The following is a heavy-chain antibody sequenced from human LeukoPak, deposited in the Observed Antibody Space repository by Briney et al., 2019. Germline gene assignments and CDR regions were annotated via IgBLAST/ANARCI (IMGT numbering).Heavy chain of an antibody. Sequence: GGSLRLSCAASGFTVSSNYMSWVRQVPGKGLEWVSVIYSDGTISYADSVKGRFTISRDNAKNTLYLQMNSLRAEDTAVYYCYGANAEDWGQGTLVTVSS. CDR3: YGANAED. CDR1: GFTVSSNY. J-gene: IGHJ1*01. V-gene: IGHV3-66*01. D-gene: IGHD4-23*01. CDR2: IYSDGTI.